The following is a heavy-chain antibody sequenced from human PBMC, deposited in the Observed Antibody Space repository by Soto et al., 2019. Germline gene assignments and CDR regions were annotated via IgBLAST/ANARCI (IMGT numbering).Heavy chain of an antibody. CDR2: IIPIFGTA. Sequence: PVKVSCTASGGTFSSYAISWVRQAPGQGLEWMGGIIPIFGTANYAQKFQGRVTITADESTSTAYMELSSLRSEDTAVYYCAREVVVAATGWFDPWGQGTLVTVSS. D-gene: IGHD2-15*01. CDR1: GGTFSSYA. J-gene: IGHJ5*02. V-gene: IGHV1-69*13. CDR3: AREVVVAATGWFDP.